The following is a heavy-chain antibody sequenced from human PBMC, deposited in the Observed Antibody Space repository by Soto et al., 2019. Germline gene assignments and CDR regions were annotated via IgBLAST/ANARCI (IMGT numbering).Heavy chain of an antibody. Sequence: QLQLQESGSGLVKPSQTLSLTCAVSGGSISRGGYSWSWIRQPPGKGLEWIGYIYHSGSTYYNPSLKSRVTISVDRSKNQFSLKLSSVTAADTAVYYCARVRIQLWFQYGWFDPWGQGTLVTVSS. D-gene: IGHD5-18*01. CDR3: ARVRIQLWFQYGWFDP. CDR1: GGSISRGGYS. J-gene: IGHJ5*02. V-gene: IGHV4-30-2*01. CDR2: IYHSGST.